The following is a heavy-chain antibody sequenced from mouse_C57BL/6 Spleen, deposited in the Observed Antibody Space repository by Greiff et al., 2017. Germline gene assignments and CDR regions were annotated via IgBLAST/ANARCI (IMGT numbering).Heavy chain of an antibody. Sequence: QVQLQQSGAELVRPGASVTLSCKASGFTFTDYDMHWVKQTPVHGLEWIGAIDPETGGTAYNQKFKGKAILTADKSSSTAYMELRSLTSEDSAVYYCTRRDYGSPLDYWGQGTTLTVSS. V-gene: IGHV1-15*01. CDR2: IDPETGGT. CDR3: TRRDYGSPLDY. J-gene: IGHJ2*01. CDR1: GFTFTDYD. D-gene: IGHD1-1*01.